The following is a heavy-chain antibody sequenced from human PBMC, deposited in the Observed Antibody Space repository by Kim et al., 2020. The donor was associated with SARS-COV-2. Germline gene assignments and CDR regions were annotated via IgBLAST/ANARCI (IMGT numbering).Heavy chain of an antibody. Sequence: SETLSLTCTVSGGSISSYYWSWIRQPPGKGLEWIGYIYYSGSTNYNPSLKSRVTISVDTSKNQFSLKLSSVTAADTAVYYCAREDGYNFIRVFDYWGQGTLVTVSS. D-gene: IGHD5-12*01. V-gene: IGHV4-59*13. CDR1: GGSISSYY. CDR3: AREDGYNFIRVFDY. J-gene: IGHJ4*02. CDR2: IYYSGST.